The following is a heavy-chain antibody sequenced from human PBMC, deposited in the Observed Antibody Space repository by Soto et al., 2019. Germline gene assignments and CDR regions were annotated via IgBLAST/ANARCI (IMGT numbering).Heavy chain of an antibody. CDR1: GFMFSGYA. CDR2: VSNSGTST. V-gene: IGHV3-23*01. CDR3: VKDLAASGWFDP. Sequence: EVQLLESGGGLAQPGESLTLSCAASGFMFSGYAMSWVRQAPGKGLEWVSAVSNSGTSTSYADSVKGRFTISRDNSKNTLYLQMSSLGAEDTALYDCVKDLAASGWFDPWGQGTQVIVSS. J-gene: IGHJ5*02. D-gene: IGHD2-15*01.